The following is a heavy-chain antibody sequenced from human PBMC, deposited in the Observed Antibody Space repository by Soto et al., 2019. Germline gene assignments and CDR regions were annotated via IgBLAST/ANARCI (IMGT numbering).Heavy chain of an antibody. CDR1: SGSISSSNW. J-gene: IGHJ5*02. Sequence: SETLSLTCAVSSGSISSSNWWSWVRQPPGKGLEWIGEIYHSGSTNYNPSLKSRVTISVDKSKNQFSLKLSSVTAADTAVYYCARDNVVLMVYARYNWFDPWGQGTLVTVSS. V-gene: IGHV4-4*02. CDR2: IYHSGST. D-gene: IGHD2-8*01. CDR3: ARDNVVLMVYARYNWFDP.